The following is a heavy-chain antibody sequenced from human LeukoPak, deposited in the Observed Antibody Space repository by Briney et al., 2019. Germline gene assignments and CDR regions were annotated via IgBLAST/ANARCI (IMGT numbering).Heavy chain of an antibody. V-gene: IGHV4-39*01. CDR3: ARGMLWFGELLSGMDV. D-gene: IGHD3-10*01. Sequence: SETLSLTCTVSGGSISGTYYYWGWIRQPPGKGLEWIGSVYYSGTPYYNPSPKSRVTISVDTSKNQFSLKLSSVTAADTAVYYCARGMLWFGELLSGMDVWGQGTTVTVSS. J-gene: IGHJ6*02. CDR1: GGSISGTYYY. CDR2: VYYSGTP.